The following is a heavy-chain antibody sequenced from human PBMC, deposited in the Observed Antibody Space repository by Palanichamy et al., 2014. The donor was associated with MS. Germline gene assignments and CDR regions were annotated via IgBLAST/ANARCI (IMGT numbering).Heavy chain of an antibody. CDR1: GFTFSSYE. CDR3: AREYRSSAGKAADH. D-gene: IGHD6-6*01. CDR2: ISSSGSTI. J-gene: IGHJ4*02. Sequence: EVQLVESGGGLVQPGGSLRLSCAVSGFTFSSYEMNWVRQAPGKELEWVSYISSSGSTIYYADSVKGRFTISRDNAKNSLYLQMNSLRVEDTAVYYCAREYRSSAGKAADHWGQGTLVTVSS. V-gene: IGHV3-48*03.